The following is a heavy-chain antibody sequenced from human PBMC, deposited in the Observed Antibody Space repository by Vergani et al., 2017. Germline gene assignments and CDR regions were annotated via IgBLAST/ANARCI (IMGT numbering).Heavy chain of an antibody. D-gene: IGHD3-10*01. V-gene: IGHV3-21*01. J-gene: IGHJ4*02. CDR2: ISSSSSYI. Sequence: EVQLVESGGGLVKPGGSLRLSCAASGFTFSSYSMNWVRQAPGKGLEWVSSISSSSSYIYYADSVKGRFTISRDNAKNSLYLQMNSLRAEDTAVYYCARDNAGLLWFGELSEGPTYFDYGGQGTLVTVSS. CDR3: ARDNAGLLWFGELSEGPTYFDY. CDR1: GFTFSSYS.